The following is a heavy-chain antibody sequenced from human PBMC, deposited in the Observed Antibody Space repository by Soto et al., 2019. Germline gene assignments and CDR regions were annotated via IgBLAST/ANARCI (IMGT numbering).Heavy chain of an antibody. CDR2: INTDGSST. J-gene: IGHJ4*02. CDR3: VRDKEAVPTAEDFDY. V-gene: IGHV3-74*01. Sequence: EVQLLESGGGLVQPGGSLRLSCAASGFTFSSYWMHWVRQAPGKGLVWVSRINTDGSSTNYVDSVKGRFTISRDNAKNTLYLQMNSLRAEDTAVYYCVRDKEAVPTAEDFDYWGQGTLVAVSS. CDR1: GFTFSSYW. D-gene: IGHD4-17*01.